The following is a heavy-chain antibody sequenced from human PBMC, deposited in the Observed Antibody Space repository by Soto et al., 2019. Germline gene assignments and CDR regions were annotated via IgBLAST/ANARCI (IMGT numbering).Heavy chain of an antibody. J-gene: IGHJ3*02. D-gene: IGHD2-2*02. CDR2: IYYSGST. V-gene: IGHV4-39*01. CDR3: GMIPRARGRDAFDI. Sequence: QLQLQESGPGLVKPSETLSLTCTVSGGSISSSSYYWGWIRQPPGKGLEWIGSIYYSGSTYDNPSLKSRVTISVDTSNNRFALKPSYVPAADTAVYYCGMIPRARGRDAFDIWRQWTMVTVSS. CDR1: GGSISSSSYY.